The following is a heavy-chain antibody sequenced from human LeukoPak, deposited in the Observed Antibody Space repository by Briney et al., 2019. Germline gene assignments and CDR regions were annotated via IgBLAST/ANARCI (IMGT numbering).Heavy chain of an antibody. V-gene: IGHV3-74*01. J-gene: IGHJ6*02. CDR3: ASSSPTVVSDTYYYYAMDV. CDR2: INSDGSTT. CDR1: GFTFSIYW. Sequence: GGSLRLSCAASGFTFSIYWMHWVRQAPGNGLVWVSRINSDGSTTTYADSVKGRFTISRNNAKNTLYLQMNSLRAEDTAVYYCASSSPTVVSDTYYYYAMDVWGQGTTVTVSS. D-gene: IGHD4-23*01.